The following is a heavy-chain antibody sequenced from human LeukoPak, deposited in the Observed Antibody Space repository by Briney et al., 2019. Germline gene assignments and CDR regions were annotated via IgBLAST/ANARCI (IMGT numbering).Heavy chain of an antibody. D-gene: IGHD3-16*01. CDR2: ISSNGGST. J-gene: IGHJ4*02. CDR1: GFTFSSYA. CDR3: ARNTEGSGEGGYFDY. Sequence: GGSLRLSCAASGFTFSSYAMHWVRQAPGEGLEYVSAISSNGGSTYYANSVKGRFTISRDNSKNTLYLQMGSLRAEDMAVYYCARNTEGSGEGGYFDYWGQGTLVTVSS. V-gene: IGHV3-64*01.